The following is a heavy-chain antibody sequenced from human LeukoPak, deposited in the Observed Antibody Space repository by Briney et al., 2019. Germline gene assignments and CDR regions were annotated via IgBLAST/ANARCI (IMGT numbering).Heavy chain of an antibody. CDR3: ARDPRNVGLAP. CDR2: INQDESKK. CDR1: GFTFSTSW. D-gene: IGHD2-15*01. Sequence: GGSLRLSCAASGFTFSTSWMHWVRQAPGKGLEWVANINQDESKKQYVDSVKGRFTISRDNAKNSLYLQMNSLRVEDTAVYYCARDPRNVGLAPWGQGTLVTVSS. V-gene: IGHV3-7*01. J-gene: IGHJ5*02.